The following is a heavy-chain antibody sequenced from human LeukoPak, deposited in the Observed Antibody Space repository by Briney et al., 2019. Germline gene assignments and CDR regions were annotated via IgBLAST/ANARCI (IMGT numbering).Heavy chain of an antibody. CDR3: ARGWRGYCSSTSCQPYNWFDP. CDR1: GGSFSGYY. CDR2: INHGGST. Sequence: SSETLSLTCAVYGGSFSGYYWSWIRQPPGKGLEWIGEINHGGSTNYNPSLKSRVTISVDTSKNQFSLKLSSVTAADTAVYSCARGWRGYCSSTSCQPYNWFDPWGQGTLVTVSS. D-gene: IGHD2-2*01. V-gene: IGHV4-34*01. J-gene: IGHJ5*02.